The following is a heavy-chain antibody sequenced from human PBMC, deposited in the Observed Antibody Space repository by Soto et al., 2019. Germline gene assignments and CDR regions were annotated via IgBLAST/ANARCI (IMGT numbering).Heavy chain of an antibody. J-gene: IGHJ6*02. V-gene: IGHV1-18*01. Sequence: ASVKVSCKASGYTFTSYGISWVRQAPGQGLEWMGWISAYNGNTNYAQKLQGKVTMTTDTSTSTAYMELRSLRSDDTAVYYCARDLGYSYGYLHYYGMDVWGQGTTVTVSS. CDR2: ISAYNGNT. D-gene: IGHD5-18*01. CDR1: GYTFTSYG. CDR3: ARDLGYSYGYLHYYGMDV.